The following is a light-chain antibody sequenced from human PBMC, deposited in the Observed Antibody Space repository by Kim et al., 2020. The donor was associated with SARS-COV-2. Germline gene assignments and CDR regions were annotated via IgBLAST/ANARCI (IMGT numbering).Light chain of an antibody. Sequence: SYELTQPPSVSVSPGQTASITCSGDKLGDKYACWYQQKPGQSPVLVIYQDSKRPSGIPERFSGSNSGNTATLTISGTQAMDEADYYCQAWDSSTAEFGGGNKLTVL. V-gene: IGLV3-1*01. CDR3: QAWDSSTAE. J-gene: IGLJ3*02. CDR2: QDS. CDR1: KLGDKY.